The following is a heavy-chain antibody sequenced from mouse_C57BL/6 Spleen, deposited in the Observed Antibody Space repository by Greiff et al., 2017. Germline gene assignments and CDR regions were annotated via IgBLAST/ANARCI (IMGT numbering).Heavy chain of an antibody. CDR2: IDPETGGT. D-gene: IGHD2-2*01. CDR1: GYTFTDYE. Sequence: QVQLQQSGAELVRPGASVTLSCKASGYTFTDYEMHWVKQTPVHGLEWIGAIDPETGGTAYNQKFKGKAILTADKSSSTAYMELRSLTSEDSAVYYCTKTYGYDGFAYWGQGTLVTVSA. J-gene: IGHJ3*01. CDR3: TKTYGYDGFAY. V-gene: IGHV1-15*01.